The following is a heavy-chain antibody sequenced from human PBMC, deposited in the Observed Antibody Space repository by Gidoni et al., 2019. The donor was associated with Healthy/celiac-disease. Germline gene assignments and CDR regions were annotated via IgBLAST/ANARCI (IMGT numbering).Heavy chain of an antibody. D-gene: IGHD2-2*01. CDR1: GFTFSSSA. Sequence: EVQLLESGGGLVQPGGSLRLSCAASGFTFSSSAMSWVRQAPGKGLEWVSAISGSGGSTYYADSVKGRFTISRDNSKNTLYLQMNSLRAEDTAVYYCAKDLFYCSSTSCYPDYFDYWGQGTLVTVSS. CDR2: ISGSGGST. V-gene: IGHV3-23*01. CDR3: AKDLFYCSSTSCYPDYFDY. J-gene: IGHJ4*02.